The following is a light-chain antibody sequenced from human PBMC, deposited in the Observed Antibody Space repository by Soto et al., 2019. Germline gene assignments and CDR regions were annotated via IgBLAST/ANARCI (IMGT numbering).Light chain of an antibody. CDR1: SSDVGSYSH. Sequence: QSVLTQPASVSGSPGQSITISCSGTSSDVGSYSHVAWYQQFPSKTPKLIIYEVTYRPSGASHRFSASKSGNTASLTISGLQAGDEADYYCISYTGSSTSYVFGTGTKVTVL. CDR2: EVT. J-gene: IGLJ1*01. V-gene: IGLV2-14*01. CDR3: ISYTGSSTSYV.